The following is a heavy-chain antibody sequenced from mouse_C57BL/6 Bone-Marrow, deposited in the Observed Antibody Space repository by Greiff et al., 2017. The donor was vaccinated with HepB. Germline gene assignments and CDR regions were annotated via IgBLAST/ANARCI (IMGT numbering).Heavy chain of an antibody. CDR3: ARDGSSDWYFDV. J-gene: IGHJ1*03. V-gene: IGHV3-6*01. D-gene: IGHD1-1*01. CDR2: ISYDGSN. Sequence: EVQLQQSGPGLVKPSQSLSLTCSVTGYSITSGYYWNWIRQFPGNKLEWMGYISYDGSNNYNPSLKNRISITRDTSKNQFFLKLNSVTTEDTATYYCARDGSSDWYFDVWGTGTTVTVSS. CDR1: GYSITSGYY.